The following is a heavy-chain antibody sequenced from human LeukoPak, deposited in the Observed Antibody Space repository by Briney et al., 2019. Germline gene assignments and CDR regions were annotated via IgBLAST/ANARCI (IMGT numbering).Heavy chain of an antibody. CDR3: ASIVSGSSGRYPHWFDP. Sequence: PSETLSLTCTVSGGSISSSSYYWGWIRQPPGKGLEWIGSFFYSGSTYYNPSLKSRVTISVDASKNQFSLKLSSVTAADTAVYYCASIVSGSSGRYPHWFDPWGQGILVTVSS. CDR2: FFYSGST. J-gene: IGHJ5*02. V-gene: IGHV4-39*07. D-gene: IGHD6-19*01. CDR1: GGSISSSSYY.